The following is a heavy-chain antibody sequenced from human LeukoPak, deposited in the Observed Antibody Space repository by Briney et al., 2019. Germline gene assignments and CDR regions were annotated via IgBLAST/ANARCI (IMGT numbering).Heavy chain of an antibody. D-gene: IGHD3-9*01. CDR2: IYYSGST. J-gene: IGHJ4*02. V-gene: IGHV4-30-4*08. CDR3: ARDLDGKGN. CDR1: GGSISSGDYY. Sequence: SETLSLTCTLSGGSISSGDYYWSWIRQPPGNGLEWIGYIYYSGSTYYNPSLKSRVTISVDTSKNQCSLKVSSVTAADTAVYYCARDLDGKGNWGQGTLVTVSS.